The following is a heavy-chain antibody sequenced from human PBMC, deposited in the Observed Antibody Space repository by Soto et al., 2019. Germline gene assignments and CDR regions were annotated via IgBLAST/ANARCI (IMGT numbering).Heavy chain of an antibody. Sequence: QVQLQQWGAGLLKPSETLSLTCAVYGGSFSGYYWSWIRQPPGKGLEWIGEINHSGSTNYNPSLRRQVTISVATSKNQCSLKLSCVTAADTAVYYCARGGYRYWGQGTLVTVSS. V-gene: IGHV4-34*01. CDR2: INHSGST. CDR3: ARGGYRY. D-gene: IGHD6-13*01. J-gene: IGHJ4*02. CDR1: GGSFSGYY.